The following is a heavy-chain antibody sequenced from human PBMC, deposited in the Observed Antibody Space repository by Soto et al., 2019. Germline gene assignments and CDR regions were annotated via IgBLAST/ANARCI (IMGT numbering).Heavy chain of an antibody. CDR1: GFTFSNYG. V-gene: IGHV3-23*01. CDR3: AKEMIASTLADFFDY. J-gene: IGHJ4*02. D-gene: IGHD2-21*01. Sequence: EVQLLESGGGLIQPGGSLRLSCGASGFTFSNYGMTWVRQAPGKGLEWVSTISGSGDRAFYADPVKGRFTISRDNSMNTLYLQMNSLSAEDTAIYYCAKEMIASTLADFFDYWGQGILVTVSS. CDR2: ISGSGDRA.